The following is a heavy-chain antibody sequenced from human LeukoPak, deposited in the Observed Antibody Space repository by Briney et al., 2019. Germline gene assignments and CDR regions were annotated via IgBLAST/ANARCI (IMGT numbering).Heavy chain of an antibody. V-gene: IGHV4-59*01. Sequence: SETLSLTCTVSGGSISGYYWSWIRQPPGKGLEWIGYIYYRGSTNYNPSLMSRASISVDTSKNQFSLKLDSLTAADTAVYYCVRRGVLWFGELSYYYFDLWGRGTLVAASS. J-gene: IGHJ2*01. CDR3: VRRGVLWFGELSYYYFDL. CDR2: IYYRGST. D-gene: IGHD3-10*01. CDR1: GGSISGYY.